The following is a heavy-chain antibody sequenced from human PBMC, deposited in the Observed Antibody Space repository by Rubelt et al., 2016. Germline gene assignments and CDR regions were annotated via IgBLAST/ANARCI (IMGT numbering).Heavy chain of an antibody. Sequence: EVQLVESGGGLVQPGRSLRLSCTASGFTFGDYAMSWFRQAPGKGLEWVANIKPDGTEQYYVDSLKDRFTISRDNTKKLLFLQINSLGAEDTALYYGARDYGMRTVDCWGQGTLVTVSS. CDR3: ARDYGMRTVDC. CDR1: GFTFGDYA. CDR2: IKPDGTEQ. J-gene: IGHJ4*02. D-gene: IGHD3-9*01. V-gene: IGHV3-7*01.